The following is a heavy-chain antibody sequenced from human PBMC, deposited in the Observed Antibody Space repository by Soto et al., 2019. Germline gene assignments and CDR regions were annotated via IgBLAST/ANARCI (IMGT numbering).Heavy chain of an antibody. CDR3: VRDYYDGSASYGFEF. CDR2: INPKSGGA. D-gene: IGHD3-22*01. J-gene: IGHJ3*01. Sequence: QVHLVQSGAEVKKPGASVKVSCKASGYVFTGYYIHWVRQAPGQGLEWMGWINPKSGGANIAQKFQGWVTLTRDTSISTTYMEANRLTSNDTAVYYCVRDYYDGSASYGFEFWGQGTPVTVAS. V-gene: IGHV1-2*04. CDR1: GYVFTGYY.